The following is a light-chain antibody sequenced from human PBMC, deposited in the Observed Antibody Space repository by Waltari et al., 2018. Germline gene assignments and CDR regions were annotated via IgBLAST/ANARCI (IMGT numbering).Light chain of an antibody. CDR2: GAS. CDR1: RRVSGTC. Sequence: AVRRVSGTCAWYHQKLGQAPRLLIYGASSRAHGIPDRFSGGGSGTVCSLSISRLEPDDFAVYYGQHYVRLPVTFGQGTKVEIK. J-gene: IGKJ1*01. CDR3: QHYVRLPVT. V-gene: IGKV3-20*01.